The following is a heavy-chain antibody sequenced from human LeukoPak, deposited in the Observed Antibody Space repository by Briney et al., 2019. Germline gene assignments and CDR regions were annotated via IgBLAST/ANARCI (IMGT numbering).Heavy chain of an antibody. Sequence: SGGSLRLSCAASGFTFSSYWMSWVRQAPGKGLEWVANIKQDGSEKYYVDSVKGRFTISRDNAKNSLYLQMNSLRAEDTAVYYCARVPEHYYYYMDVWGKGTTVTVSS. CDR1: GFTFSSYW. CDR3: ARVPEHYYYYMDV. CDR2: IKQDGSEK. J-gene: IGHJ6*03. V-gene: IGHV3-7*01.